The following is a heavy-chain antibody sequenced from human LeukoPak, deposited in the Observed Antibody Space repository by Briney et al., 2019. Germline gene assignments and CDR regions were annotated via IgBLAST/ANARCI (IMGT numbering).Heavy chain of an antibody. Sequence: PGGSLRLSCEASGLTFDIYSMSWLRQAPGKGLEGVADISTSSGITNYADTRKGRFTITRDNSKITVYLQMNSLRAEDTAVYYCAKDLPAAGHLAHDTWGQGTLVTVSS. V-gene: IGHV3-23*01. CDR3: AKDLPAAGHLAHDT. D-gene: IGHD1-14*01. CDR2: ISTSSGIT. J-gene: IGHJ5*02. CDR1: GLTFDIYS.